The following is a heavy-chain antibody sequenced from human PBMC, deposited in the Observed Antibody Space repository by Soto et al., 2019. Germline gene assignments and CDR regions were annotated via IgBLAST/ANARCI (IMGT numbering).Heavy chain of an antibody. CDR3: AVLFSSGDSNYYGMDV. V-gene: IGHV1-46*01. J-gene: IGHJ6*02. CDR1: GYSITSYN. D-gene: IGHD3-3*01. Sequence: QVQLVQSGAEVKKPGASVKVSCKASGYSITSYNMHWVRQAPGQGLEWMGIINPSGGRTNYAQKYQGRGTMPRDTSTNTVYMELTSLRSEGTAVYYCAVLFSSGDSNYYGMDVWGQGPTVTVSS. CDR2: INPSGGRT.